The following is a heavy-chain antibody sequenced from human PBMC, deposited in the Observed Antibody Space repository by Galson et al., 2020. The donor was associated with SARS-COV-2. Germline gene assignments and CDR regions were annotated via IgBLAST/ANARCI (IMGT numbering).Heavy chain of an antibody. J-gene: IGHJ4*02. D-gene: IGHD3-16*01. CDR3: ARQGYDYVLGSPYY. Sequence: HGESLKISCKGSGYSFTSYWISWVRQMPGKGLEWMGRIDPSDSYTNYSPSFQGHLTISADKSISTAYLQWSSLKASDTAMYYCARQGYDYVLGSPYYWGQGTLVTVSS. V-gene: IGHV5-10-1*01. CDR1: GYSFTSYW. CDR2: IDPSDSYT.